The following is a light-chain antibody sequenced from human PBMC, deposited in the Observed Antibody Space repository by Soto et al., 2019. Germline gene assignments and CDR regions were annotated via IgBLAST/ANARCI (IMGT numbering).Light chain of an antibody. CDR1: QSFSSF. J-gene: IGKJ4*01. CDR3: QQRGEWTLT. Sequence: LLTQSLAPPSLSPGERSALSCRASQSFSSFLACYQQQPGPAPRLLIYDASHRATGIPARFSGSGSGTDFTLTISNLEPEDFAVYYCQQRGEWTLTFGGGSKVDIK. CDR2: DAS. V-gene: IGKV3-11*01.